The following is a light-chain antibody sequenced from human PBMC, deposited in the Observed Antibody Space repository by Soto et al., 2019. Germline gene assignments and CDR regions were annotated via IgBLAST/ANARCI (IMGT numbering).Light chain of an antibody. CDR1: SSNIGSNT. V-gene: IGLV1-44*01. CDR3: AAWDDSLNGVV. CDR2: SNN. Sequence: QSVLTQSPSASGTPGQRVTISCSGSSSNIGSNTVNWYQQLPGTAPKLLIYSNNQRPSGVPDRFSGSKSGTSASLAISGLQSEDEAEYYCAAWDDSLNGVVFVGGTKVTV. J-gene: IGLJ2*01.